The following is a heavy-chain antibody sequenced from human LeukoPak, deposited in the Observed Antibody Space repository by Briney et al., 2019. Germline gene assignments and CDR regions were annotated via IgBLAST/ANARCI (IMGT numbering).Heavy chain of an antibody. D-gene: IGHD1-14*01. CDR3: AREILGGFNPGAY. Sequence: SETLSLTCTVSLDSTTSNFWSWVRHPPGKGLEWIGEIHRSGSPNYNPSLQSRVTISIDRSRNQIALELSSVTAADTAVYYCAREILGGFNPGAYWGQGTLVTVSS. V-gene: IGHV4-4*02. CDR1: LDSTTSNF. CDR2: IHRSGSP. J-gene: IGHJ4*02.